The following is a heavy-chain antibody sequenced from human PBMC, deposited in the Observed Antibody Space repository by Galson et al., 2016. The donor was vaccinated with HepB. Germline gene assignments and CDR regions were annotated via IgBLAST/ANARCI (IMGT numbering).Heavy chain of an antibody. J-gene: IGHJ2*01. Sequence: SLRLSCAASGFTVKNDYMSWVRQAPGKGLEWVSSISANGGNTYYADSVKGRFTISRDNSKNTLFVQMNSLRVEDTAIYYCAKDPTAAYGYFDLWGRGTLVTVSS. CDR2: ISANGGNT. V-gene: IGHV3-23*01. CDR3: AKDPTAAYGYFDL. CDR1: GFTVKNDY. D-gene: IGHD6-25*01.